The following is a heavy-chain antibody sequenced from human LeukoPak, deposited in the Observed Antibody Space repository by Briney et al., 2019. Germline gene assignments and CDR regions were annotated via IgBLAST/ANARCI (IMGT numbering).Heavy chain of an antibody. D-gene: IGHD3-22*01. V-gene: IGHV3-22*01. CDR1: GFTSVNYC. CDR3: TRAGVYYYDSSGYYRGGY. Sequence: GGSLRLSCAASGFTSVNYCMQWICRAPGKGLEWVGFTKNKTNRGTTEYAASVKGRSTISRDDSKSIAYLQMNSLKTEDTAVYYYTRAGVYYYDSSGYYRGGYWGQGTLVTVSS. J-gene: IGHJ4*02. CDR2: TKNKTNRGTT.